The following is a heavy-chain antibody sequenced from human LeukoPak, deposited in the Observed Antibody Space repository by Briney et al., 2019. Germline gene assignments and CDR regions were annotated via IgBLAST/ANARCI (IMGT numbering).Heavy chain of an antibody. D-gene: IGHD3-16*02. CDR3: ARSDGVSYYFDY. CDR2: ITSSSTYI. J-gene: IGHJ4*02. CDR1: GFTFSTYN. Sequence: GGSLRLSCAASGFTFSTYNMNWVRQAPGKGLEWVSSITSSSTYIYYADSVKGRFTISRDNAKNSLYLQMNSLRAEDTAVYYCARSDGVSYYFDYWGQGTLVTVSS. V-gene: IGHV3-21*01.